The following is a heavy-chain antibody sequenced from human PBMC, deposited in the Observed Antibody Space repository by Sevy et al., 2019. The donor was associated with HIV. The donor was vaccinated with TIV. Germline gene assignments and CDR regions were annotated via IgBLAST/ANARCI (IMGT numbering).Heavy chain of an antibody. CDR1: GFTFSSYE. CDR3: ARDLPGDSRMDV. D-gene: IGHD3-22*01. CDR2: ISSSGSPI. J-gene: IGHJ6*02. Sequence: GGSLRLSCAASGFTFSSYEMNWVRQAPGKGLEWVSYISSSGSPIYYADSVKGRFTIPRDNAKNSLYLQMNSLRAEDTGVYYCARDLPGDSRMDVWGQGTTVTVSS. V-gene: IGHV3-48*03.